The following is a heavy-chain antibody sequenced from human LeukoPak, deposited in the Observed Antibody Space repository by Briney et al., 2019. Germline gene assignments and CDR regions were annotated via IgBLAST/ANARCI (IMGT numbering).Heavy chain of an antibody. CDR1: VGSPCSYH. CDR2: TYKSGRT. Sequence: PPETPSHTRTVPVGSPCSYHRSSIWHRPREGVEWIGDTYKSGRTHYTPSPKRRVTISVDPSKNHFSLKLTSVTAADTAVYYCAGGIVGVVINAFHIWGQGTMVTVSS. V-gene: IGHV4-59*01. J-gene: IGHJ3*02. CDR3: AGGIVGVVINAFHI. D-gene: IGHD3-3*01.